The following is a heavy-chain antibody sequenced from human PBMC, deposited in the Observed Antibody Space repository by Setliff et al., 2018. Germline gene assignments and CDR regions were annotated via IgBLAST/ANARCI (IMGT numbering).Heavy chain of an antibody. Sequence: SVKVSCKASGFTFTSSAVQWVRQARGQRLEWIGWIVVGCGNTNYAQKFQERVTITRDMSTSTAYMELSSLRSEDTSVYYCAADLGIVGATMPFDYWGQGTLVTVSS. CDR1: GFTFTSSA. CDR2: IVVGCGNT. V-gene: IGHV1-58*01. D-gene: IGHD1-26*01. J-gene: IGHJ4*02. CDR3: AADLGIVGATMPFDY.